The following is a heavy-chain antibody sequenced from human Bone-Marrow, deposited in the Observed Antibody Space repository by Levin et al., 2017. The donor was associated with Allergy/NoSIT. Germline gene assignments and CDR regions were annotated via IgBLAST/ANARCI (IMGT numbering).Heavy chain of an antibody. CDR3: ARHFGEYFRPMDH. J-gene: IGHJ4*02. CDR1: GFTFNSYW. Sequence: GESLKISCAASGFTFNSYWMHWVRQAPGKGLVWVSRTNSDGSTTSYADSVRGRFTISRDNAKNMVYLQMNSLRAEDTAVYYCARHFGEYFRPMDHWVQGTLVTVSS. V-gene: IGHV3-74*01. CDR2: TNSDGSTT. D-gene: IGHD3-10*01.